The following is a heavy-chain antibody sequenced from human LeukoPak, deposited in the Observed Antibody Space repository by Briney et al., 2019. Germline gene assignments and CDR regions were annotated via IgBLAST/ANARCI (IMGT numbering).Heavy chain of an antibody. CDR3: ARDRMVATSRGGMDV. V-gene: IGHV3-30*04. J-gene: IGHJ6*02. D-gene: IGHD5-12*01. Sequence: GGSLRLSCAASGFTFSSYAMHWVRQAPGKGLEWVAVISYDGSSKYYADSVKGRFTISRDNSKNTLYLQMNSLRAEDTAVYYCARDRMVATSRGGMDVWGQGTTVTVSS. CDR1: GFTFSSYA. CDR2: ISYDGSSK.